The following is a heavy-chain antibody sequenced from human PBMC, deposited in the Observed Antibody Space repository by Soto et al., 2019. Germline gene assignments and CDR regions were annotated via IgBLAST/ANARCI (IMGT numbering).Heavy chain of an antibody. Sequence: ASVKVSCKASGYTFTGYYMHWVRQAPGQGLEWMGWINPNSGGTNYAQKFQGRVTMTRDTSISTAYMELSRLRSDDTAVYYCAADQYNSNYYYYYGMGGYRQETTVTVAS. CDR1: GYTFTGYY. J-gene: IGHJ6*02. CDR2: INPNSGGT. CDR3: AADQYNSNYYYYYGMGG. V-gene: IGHV1-2*02. D-gene: IGHD6-13*01.